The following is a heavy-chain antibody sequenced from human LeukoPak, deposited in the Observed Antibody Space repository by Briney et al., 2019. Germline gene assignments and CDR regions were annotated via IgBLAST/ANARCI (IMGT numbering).Heavy chain of an antibody. D-gene: IGHD3-22*01. CDR3: ARVQQYDKFDY. CDR1: GFTFDDYD. CDR2: ISWNGRNT. V-gene: IGHV3-20*04. J-gene: IGHJ4*02. Sequence: GGSLRLSCAAFGFTFDDYDLNWVRQAPGKGLEWVSGISWNGRNTAYAESLKGRFTISRDNAKNSLYLQMNSLRAEDTAFYYCARVQQYDKFDYWGQGTLVTVSS.